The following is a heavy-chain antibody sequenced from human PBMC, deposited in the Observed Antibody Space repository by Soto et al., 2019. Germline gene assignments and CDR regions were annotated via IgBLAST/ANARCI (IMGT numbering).Heavy chain of an antibody. CDR2: INPSGGST. J-gene: IGHJ4*02. V-gene: IGHV1-46*01. D-gene: IGHD2-2*01. Sequence: DSVKVSCKASGYTFTSYYMHWVRQAPGQGLEWMGIINPSGGSTSYAQKFQGRVTMTRDTSTSTVYMELSSLRSEDTAVYYCARDIVVVPAATLPFDYWGQGTLVTVSS. CDR3: ARDIVVVPAATLPFDY. CDR1: GYTFTSYY.